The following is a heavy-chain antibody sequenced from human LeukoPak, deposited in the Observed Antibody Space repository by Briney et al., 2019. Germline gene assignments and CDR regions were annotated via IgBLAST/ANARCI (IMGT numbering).Heavy chain of an antibody. Sequence: PGGSLRLSCAASGFTFSSYAMSWVRQAPGKGLEWVSAISGSGGSTYYADSVKGRFTISRDNSKNTLYLQMNSLRAEDTAVYYCAKWPEWELLEGNYFDYWGQGTLVTVSS. CDR2: ISGSGGST. J-gene: IGHJ4*02. V-gene: IGHV3-23*01. CDR3: AKWPEWELLEGNYFDY. CDR1: GFTFSSYA. D-gene: IGHD1-26*01.